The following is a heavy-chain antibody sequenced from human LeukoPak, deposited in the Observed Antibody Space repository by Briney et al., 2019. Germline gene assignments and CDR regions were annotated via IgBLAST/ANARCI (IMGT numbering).Heavy chain of an antibody. CDR1: GFTFSSYA. CDR2: ISYDGSNK. J-gene: IGHJ2*01. Sequence: PGGSLRLSCAASGFTFSSYAMHWVRQAPGKGLEWVAVISYDGSNKYYADSVKGRFTISRDNPKNTLYLQMNSLRAEDTAVYYCARAGLYGDYDPWYFDLWGRGTLVTVSS. V-gene: IGHV3-30-3*01. CDR3: ARAGLYGDYDPWYFDL. D-gene: IGHD4-17*01.